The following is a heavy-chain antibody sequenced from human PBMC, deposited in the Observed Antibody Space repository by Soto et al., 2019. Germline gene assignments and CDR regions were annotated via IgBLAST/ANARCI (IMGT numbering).Heavy chain of an antibody. D-gene: IGHD4-17*01. Sequence: QVQLVQSGAEVKKPGASVKVSCKAPGYIFPSCTISWVRQAPGQGLEWMGWISAYNGNIKDAQKFQGRFTMTTDTSTSTAYMELRSLTSDDTAMYYCAIANYRDNDYWGQGTLVTVSS. J-gene: IGHJ4*02. CDR3: AIANYRDNDY. V-gene: IGHV1-18*01. CDR1: GYIFPSCT. CDR2: ISAYNGNI.